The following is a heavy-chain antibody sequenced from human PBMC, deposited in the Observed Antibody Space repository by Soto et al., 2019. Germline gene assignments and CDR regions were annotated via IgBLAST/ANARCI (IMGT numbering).Heavy chain of an antibody. J-gene: IGHJ5*02. V-gene: IGHV4-59*01. D-gene: IGHD6-13*01. CDR1: GGSISSYY. CDR3: ARAHGAAGTLNWFDP. CDR2: IYYSGST. Sequence: PSETLSLTCTVSGGSISSYYWSWIRQPPGKGLEWIGYIYYSGSTNYNPSLKSRVTISVDTSKNQFSLKLSSVTAADTAVYYCARAHGAAGTLNWFDPWGQGTLVTVSS.